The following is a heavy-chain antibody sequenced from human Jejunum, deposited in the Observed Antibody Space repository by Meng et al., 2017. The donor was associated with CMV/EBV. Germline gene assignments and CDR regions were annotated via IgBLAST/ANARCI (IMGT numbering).Heavy chain of an antibody. CDR3: ARTVGYTYGLGN. V-gene: IGHV3-53*01. D-gene: IGHD5-18*01. CDR2: IYADGST. J-gene: IGHJ4*02. CDR1: GFTVSSNY. Sequence: QRVGSGGGLIRPGGSLRLSCAASGFTVSSNYMSWVRQAPGKGLEWVSHIYADGSTYYADSVKGRFTISRDNPKNTLYLQMNTLRAEDTAVFYCARTVGYTYGLGNWGQGTLVTVSS.